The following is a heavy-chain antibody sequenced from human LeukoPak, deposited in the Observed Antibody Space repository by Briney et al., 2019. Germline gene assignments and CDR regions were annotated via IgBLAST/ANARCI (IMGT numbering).Heavy chain of an antibody. CDR2: IYPGDSDT. D-gene: IGHD5-12*01. J-gene: IGHJ4*02. Sequence: GESLKISCKASGYTLTNYWIGWVRQMPGKGLEWMGIIYPGDSDTRYSPSFQGQVTFSADKSIRTAYLQWSSLKASDTAMYYCARRGRSGYDFDYWGQGTLVTVSS. V-gene: IGHV5-51*01. CDR1: GYTLTNYW. CDR3: ARRGRSGYDFDY.